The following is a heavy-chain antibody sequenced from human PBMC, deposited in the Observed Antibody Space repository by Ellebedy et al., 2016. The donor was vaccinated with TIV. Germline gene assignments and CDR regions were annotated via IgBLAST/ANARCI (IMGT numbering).Heavy chain of an antibody. CDR2: ISSSSSYI. CDR1: GFTFSSYS. Sequence: PGGSLRLSCAASGFTFSSYSMNWVRQAPGKGLEWVSSISSSSSYIYYADSVKGRFTISRDNAKNSLYLQMNSLRAEDTAVYYCARGRDFRGGMDVWGQGTTVTVSS. CDR3: ARGRDFRGGMDV. D-gene: IGHD3-10*01. V-gene: IGHV3-21*01. J-gene: IGHJ6*02.